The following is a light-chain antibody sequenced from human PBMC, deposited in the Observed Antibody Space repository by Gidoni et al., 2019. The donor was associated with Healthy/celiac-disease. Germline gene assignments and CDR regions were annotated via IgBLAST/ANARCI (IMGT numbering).Light chain of an antibody. CDR1: SSDVGGYNY. J-gene: IGLJ2*01. CDR2: EVS. Sequence: QSALTQPASVSWSPGQSITISCTGTSSDVGGYNYVYWYQQHPGKAPKLMIYEVSNRPSGVSNRFAGSKSGNTASLTISGLQAEDEADYYCSSYTSSSTVVFGGGTKLTVL. V-gene: IGLV2-14*01. CDR3: SSYTSSSTVV.